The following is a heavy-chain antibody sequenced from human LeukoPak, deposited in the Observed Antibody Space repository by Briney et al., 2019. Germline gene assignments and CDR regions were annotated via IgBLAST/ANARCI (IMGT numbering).Heavy chain of an antibody. CDR1: VGSISCGVYY. Sequence: PSETLFLTCTVSVGSISCGVYYWSWMRQPPGKGTKWIGYIYYSGSTYYNPALKSRVTISVDTSKNQFSLKLNSVTAADTAVYYCAGAGLGYCSSTSCPRWDYWGQGTLVTVSS. CDR3: AGAGLGYCSSTSCPRWDY. V-gene: IGHV4-30-4*01. J-gene: IGHJ4*02. CDR2: IYYSGST. D-gene: IGHD2-2*01.